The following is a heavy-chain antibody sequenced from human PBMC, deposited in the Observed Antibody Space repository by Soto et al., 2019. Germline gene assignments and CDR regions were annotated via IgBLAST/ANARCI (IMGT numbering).Heavy chain of an antibody. CDR2: LYHSGSP. D-gene: IGHD2-15*01. CDR3: ARGQVVAAQH. J-gene: IGHJ4*02. Sequence: QLQLQESGSGLVKPSQTLSLTCAVSGGSISGGGYSWSWIRQPPGKGLEGIGYLYHSGSPYYNPSLNTRVIISVDRSKNQFSLKMSSVTAADTAVYYCARGQVVAAQHWGQGTLVTVSS. V-gene: IGHV4-30-2*01. CDR1: GGSISGGGYS.